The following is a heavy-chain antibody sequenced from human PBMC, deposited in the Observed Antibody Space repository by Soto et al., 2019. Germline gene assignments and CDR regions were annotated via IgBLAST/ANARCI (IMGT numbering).Heavy chain of an antibody. CDR1: GYTFTDYA. J-gene: IGHJ4*02. CDR2: INVGNGNT. CDR3: AREGAHYTPLDH. V-gene: IGHV1-3*01. D-gene: IGHD2-15*01. Sequence: ASVKVSCKASGYTFTDYAIHWVRQAPGQGLEWMGWINVGNGNTGYSRKFQGRVTNVRDMSASTAYIEVTSLTSEDTAIYYCAREGAHYTPLDHWGQGTLVTVSS.